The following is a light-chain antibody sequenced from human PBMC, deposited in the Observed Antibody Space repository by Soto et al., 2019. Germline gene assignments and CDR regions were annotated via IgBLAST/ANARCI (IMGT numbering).Light chain of an antibody. CDR3: QQYNNWPRT. CDR1: QSVSSN. V-gene: IGKV3-15*01. CDR2: GAS. Sequence: EMVMTQSPATLSVSPGERATLSCRASQSVSSNLAWYQQKPGQAPRLLIYGASTRATGIPARFSASGSGTEFTLTISSLHSEDFAVYYCQQYNNWPRTFGQGTKVDI. J-gene: IGKJ1*01.